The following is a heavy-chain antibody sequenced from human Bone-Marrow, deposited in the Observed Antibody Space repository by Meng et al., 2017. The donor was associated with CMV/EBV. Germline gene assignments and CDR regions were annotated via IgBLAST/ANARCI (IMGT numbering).Heavy chain of an antibody. J-gene: IGHJ4*02. CDR1: GFTFSSYA. CDR3: AKGRGYSYGYYFDY. D-gene: IGHD5-18*01. V-gene: IGHV3-23*03. CDR2: IYSGGSST. Sequence: GESLKISCAASGFTFSSYAMSWVRQAPGKGLEWVSVIYSGGSSTYYADSVKGRFTISRDNSKNTLYRQMNSLRAEDTAVYYCAKGRGYSYGYYFDYWGQGTLVTVSS.